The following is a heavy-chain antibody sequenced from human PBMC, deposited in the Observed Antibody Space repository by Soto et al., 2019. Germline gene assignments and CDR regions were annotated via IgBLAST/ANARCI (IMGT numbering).Heavy chain of an antibody. CDR3: AILWFGELLYFGGTVGRKNMDV. Sequence: GGSLRLSCAASGFTFSSYAMSWVRQAPGKGLEWVSAISGSGGSTYYADSVKGRFTISRDNSKNTLYLQMNSLRAEDTAVYYCAILWFGELLYFGGTVGRKNMDVWGKGTTVTVSS. D-gene: IGHD3-10*01. J-gene: IGHJ6*03. CDR1: GFTFSSYA. V-gene: IGHV3-23*01. CDR2: ISGSGGST.